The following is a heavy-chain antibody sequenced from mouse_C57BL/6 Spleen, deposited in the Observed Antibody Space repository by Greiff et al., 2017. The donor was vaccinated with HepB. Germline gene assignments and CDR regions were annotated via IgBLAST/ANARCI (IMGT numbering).Heavy chain of an antibody. J-gene: IGHJ3*01. Sequence: QVQLQQPGAELVMPGASVKLSCKASGYTFTSYWMHWVKQRPGQGLEWIGEIDPSDSYTNYNQKFKGKSTLTVDKSSSTAYMQLSSLTSEDSAVYYCASSYYGSSYGFAYWGQGTLVTVSA. CDR2: IDPSDSYT. D-gene: IGHD1-1*01. V-gene: IGHV1-69*01. CDR3: ASSYYGSSYGFAY. CDR1: GYTFTSYW.